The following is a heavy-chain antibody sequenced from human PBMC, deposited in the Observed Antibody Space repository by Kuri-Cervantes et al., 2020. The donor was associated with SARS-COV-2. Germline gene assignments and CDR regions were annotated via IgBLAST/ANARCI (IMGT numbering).Heavy chain of an antibody. CDR2: ISGSGGTT. D-gene: IGHD3/OR15-3a*01. V-gene: IGHV3-23*01. J-gene: IGHJ5*02. Sequence: GESLKTSWAVSGFTFSGYDMALVRQAPGKGLEWVPGISGSGGTTYHADSVKGRFTISRDNSKNTLYLQVNSVRAEDTAVYYCANVTLLWTPGGHDWFDPWGQGTLVTVSS. CDR1: GFTFSGYD. CDR3: ANVTLLWTPGGHDWFDP.